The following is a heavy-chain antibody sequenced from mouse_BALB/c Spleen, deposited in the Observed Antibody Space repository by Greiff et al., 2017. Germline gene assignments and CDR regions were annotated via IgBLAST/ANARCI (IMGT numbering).Heavy chain of an antibody. CDR3: ARDPPLAMDY. Sequence: EVHLVESGGGLVQPGGSLRLSCATSGFTFTDYYMSWVRQPPGKALEWLGFIRNKANGYTTEYSASVKGRFTISRDNSQSILYLQMNTLRAEDSATYYCARDPPLAMDYWGQGTSVTVSS. V-gene: IGHV7-3*02. J-gene: IGHJ4*01. CDR1: GFTFTDYY. CDR2: IRNKANGYTT.